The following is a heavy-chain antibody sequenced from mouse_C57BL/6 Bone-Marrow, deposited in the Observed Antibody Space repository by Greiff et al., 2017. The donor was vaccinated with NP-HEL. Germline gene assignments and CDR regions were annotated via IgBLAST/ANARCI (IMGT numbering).Heavy chain of an antibody. Sequence: EVHLVESGAELVRPGASVKLSCTASGFNIKDDYMHWVKQRPEQGLEWIGWIDPENGDTEYASKFQGKATITADTSSNTAYLQLSSLTSEDTAVYYCTMAPFFDYWGQGTTLTVSS. CDR1: GFNIKDDY. CDR2: IDPENGDT. CDR3: TMAPFFDY. J-gene: IGHJ2*01. V-gene: IGHV14-4*01.